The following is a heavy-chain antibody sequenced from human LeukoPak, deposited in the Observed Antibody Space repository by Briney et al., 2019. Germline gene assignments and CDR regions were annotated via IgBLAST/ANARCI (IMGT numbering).Heavy chain of an antibody. Sequence: GESLKISCKGSGYSINNYWIGWVRQMPGKGLEWMGIIYPADSDIRNSPSFQGQVTISADKSISTAYLQWSSLKASDTAIYYCARQEYCSGGSCYTWFDPWGQGTLVTVSS. CDR1: GYSINNYW. CDR3: ARQEYCSGGSCYTWFDP. D-gene: IGHD2-15*01. J-gene: IGHJ5*02. V-gene: IGHV5-51*01. CDR2: IYPADSDI.